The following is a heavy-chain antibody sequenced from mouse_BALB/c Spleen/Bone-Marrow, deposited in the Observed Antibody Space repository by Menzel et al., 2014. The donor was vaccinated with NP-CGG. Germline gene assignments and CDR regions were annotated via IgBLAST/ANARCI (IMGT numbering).Heavy chain of an antibody. Sequence: QVQLQQSGPVLVRPGASVKLSCKTSGYTFTSSWMHWAKQRPGQGLEWIGEIHPSSANTNYNEKFKGKATLTVDTSSSTAYVDLSSLRSEDSEVYYCARHHRYAYYIDYWGQGTTLTVSS. CDR1: GYTFTSSW. CDR2: IHPSSANT. D-gene: IGHD2-14*01. V-gene: IGHV1S130*01. CDR3: ARHHRYAYYIDY. J-gene: IGHJ2*01.